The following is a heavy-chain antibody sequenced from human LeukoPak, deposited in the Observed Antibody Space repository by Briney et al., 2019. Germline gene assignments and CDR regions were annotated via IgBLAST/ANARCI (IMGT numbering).Heavy chain of an antibody. CDR1: GYTFTGYY. D-gene: IGHD5-12*01. CDR3: ARSVIPRTNPPSDSGCGGIDY. CDR2: INPNSGGT. V-gene: IGHV1-2*02. J-gene: IGHJ4*02. Sequence: ASVTVSFKASGYTFTGYYMHWVRQAPGQGLEWMGWINPNSGGTNYAQKFQGRVTMTRDTSTSTAYMELRSLRSDDTAVYYYARSVIPRTNPPSDSGCGGIDYWGQGTLVTVSS.